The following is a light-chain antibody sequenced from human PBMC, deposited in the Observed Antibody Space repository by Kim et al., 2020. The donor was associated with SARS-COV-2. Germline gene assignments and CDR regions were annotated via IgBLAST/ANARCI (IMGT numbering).Light chain of an antibody. V-gene: IGKV3-20*01. Sequence: EIVLTQSPGTLALSPGERATLSCRASQSVASSFLAWYQQKPGQAPTLLIYETSTRATGIPDRFSGSGSGTDFTLTIIGLEPEDFAVYYCQQFGGSSYTFGQGTKLEI. J-gene: IGKJ2*01. CDR1: QSVASSF. CDR2: ETS. CDR3: QQFGGSSYT.